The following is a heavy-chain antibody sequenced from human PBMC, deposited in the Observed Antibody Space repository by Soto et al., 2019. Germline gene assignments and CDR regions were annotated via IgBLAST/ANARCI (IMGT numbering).Heavy chain of an antibody. CDR3: AKVVVHYYDSSGYYPPWFQH. CDR2: ISGSGGST. D-gene: IGHD3-22*01. V-gene: IGHV3-23*01. Sequence: PGGSLRLSCAASGFTFSSYAMSWVRQAPGKGLEWVSAISGSGGSTYYADSVKGRFTISRDNSKNTLYLQMNSLRAEDTAVYYCAKVVVHYYDSSGYYPPWFQHWGQGTLVTVSS. CDR1: GFTFSSYA. J-gene: IGHJ1*01.